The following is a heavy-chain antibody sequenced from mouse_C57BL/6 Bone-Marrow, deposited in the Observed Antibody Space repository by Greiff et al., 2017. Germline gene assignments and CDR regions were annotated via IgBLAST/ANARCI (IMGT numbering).Heavy chain of an antibody. CDR1: GYTFTDYY. Sequence: QVQLQQSGAELVRPGASVKLSCKASGYTFTDYYINWVKQRPGQGLEWIARIYPGSGNTYYNEKFKGKATLTAEKSSSTAYMQLSSLTSEDSAVYFCARGNMITLYNFDYWGQGTTLTVSS. CDR2: IYPGSGNT. D-gene: IGHD2-4*01. CDR3: ARGNMITLYNFDY. V-gene: IGHV1-76*01. J-gene: IGHJ2*01.